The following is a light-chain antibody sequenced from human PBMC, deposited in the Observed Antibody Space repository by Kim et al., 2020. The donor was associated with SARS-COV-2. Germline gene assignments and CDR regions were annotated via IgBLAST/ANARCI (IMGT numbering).Light chain of an antibody. V-gene: IGKV1D-12*01. J-gene: IGKJ2*01. CDR3: QQVNSLPYT. CDR1: ESIGTW. CDR2: SAS. Sequence: SASVGDQVTITCRASESIGTWLAWYQHKPGEAPKLLIQSASTVQRGVPPRFSGSGSGTDFTLSIHSLSPDDFATYFCQQVNSLPYTFGQGTKLEI.